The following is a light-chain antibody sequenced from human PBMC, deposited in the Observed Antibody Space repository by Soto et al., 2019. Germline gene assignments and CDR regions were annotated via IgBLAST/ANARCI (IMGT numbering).Light chain of an antibody. Sequence: ETVLTQSPSILSLSPGERATLSCRASQNVRSSSLAWYQQKPGQAPRLLIYAASTRVTGVADRFSGSGSGTDFTLTISRLEAEDFAVYHCQQYGDSITFGGETKV. CDR2: AAS. CDR3: QQYGDSIT. J-gene: IGKJ4*01. V-gene: IGKV3-20*01. CDR1: QNVRSSS.